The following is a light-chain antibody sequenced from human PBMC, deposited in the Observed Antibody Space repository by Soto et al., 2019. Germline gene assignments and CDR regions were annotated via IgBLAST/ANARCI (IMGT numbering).Light chain of an antibody. CDR2: WAS. Sequence: DIVLTQSPDSLAVSLGERAAINCKSSQTVVYSTSSQSYLAWYQQKPGQPPKLLIYWASTRESGVPDRFIGSRSGTDFTLTINNLQAEDVAVYYCQQYYDTPYTFGQGTKLVMK. CDR1: QTVVYSTSSQSY. J-gene: IGKJ2*01. V-gene: IGKV4-1*01. CDR3: QQYYDTPYT.